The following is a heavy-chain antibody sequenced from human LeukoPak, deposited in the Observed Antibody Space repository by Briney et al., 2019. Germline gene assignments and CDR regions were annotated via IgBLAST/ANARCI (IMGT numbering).Heavy chain of an antibody. Sequence: PSETLSLTCTVSGGSISSYYRSWIRQPAGKGLEWIGRIYTSGSTNYNPSLKSRVTMSVDTSKNQFSLKLSSVTAADTAVYYCARAGLRYSGSYHFDYWGQGTLVTVSS. CDR3: ARAGLRYSGSYHFDY. J-gene: IGHJ4*02. CDR1: GGSISSYY. V-gene: IGHV4-4*07. CDR2: IYTSGST. D-gene: IGHD1-26*01.